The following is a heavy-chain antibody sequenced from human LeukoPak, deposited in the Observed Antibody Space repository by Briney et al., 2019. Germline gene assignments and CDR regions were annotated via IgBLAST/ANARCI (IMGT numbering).Heavy chain of an antibody. Sequence: SETLSLTCTVSGDSMSSYYWSWIPLPPGEGLEWIVYIYYSGSTNYSPTLKSRVTISVNTYENQFSLKMSSVTAADTAMYYCARGGPNSSGYAADGFDIWGPGTLVTVSS. V-gene: IGHV4-59*01. CDR2: IYYSGST. CDR3: ARGGPNSSGYAADGFDI. J-gene: IGHJ3*02. CDR1: GDSMSSYY. D-gene: IGHD3-22*01.